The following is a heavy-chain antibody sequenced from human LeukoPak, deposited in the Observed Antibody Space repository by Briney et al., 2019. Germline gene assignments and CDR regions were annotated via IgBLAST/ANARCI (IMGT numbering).Heavy chain of an antibody. J-gene: IGHJ4*02. CDR3: ATTAGADYCSSTSCYDY. V-gene: IGHV1-69*01. CDR2: IIPIFGTA. CDR1: GGTFSSYA. D-gene: IGHD2-2*01. Sequence: ASVKVSCKASGGTFSSYAISWVRQAPGQGLEWMGVIIPIFGTANYAQKFQGRLTITADESTSTAYMELSSLRSEDTAVYYCATTAGADYCSSTSCYDYWGQGTLVTVSS.